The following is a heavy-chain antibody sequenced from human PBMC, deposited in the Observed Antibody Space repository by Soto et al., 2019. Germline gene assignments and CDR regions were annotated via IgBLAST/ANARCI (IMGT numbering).Heavy chain of an antibody. D-gene: IGHD6-13*01. Sequence: ASVKVSCKASGYSFARYFMHWVRQAPGQVLEWLGVINPSADTTTYAQKFQGRVTMTWDTSTNTVFMDVSSLKSEDTAIYYCARGGSSPVFCYYCSLDVWVQGTKVTVS. CDR3: ARGGSSPVFCYYCSLDV. J-gene: IGHJ6*02. CDR2: INPSADTT. CDR1: GYSFARYF. V-gene: IGHV1-46*01.